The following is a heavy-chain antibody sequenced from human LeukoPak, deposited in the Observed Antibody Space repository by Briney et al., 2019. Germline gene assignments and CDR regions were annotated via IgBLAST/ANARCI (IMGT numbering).Heavy chain of an antibody. CDR1: GDSISSGDYY. CDR3: ARETRDVLRYFDLVEMDV. D-gene: IGHD3-9*01. Sequence: PSETLSLTCTVSGDSISSGDYYWSWIRRPAGKGLEWIGRISSSGSTNYNPSLKSRVTISVDTSKNQFSLKLSSATAADTAVYYCARETRDVLRYFDLVEMDVWGKGTTVTVSS. V-gene: IGHV4-61*02. J-gene: IGHJ6*04. CDR2: ISSSGST.